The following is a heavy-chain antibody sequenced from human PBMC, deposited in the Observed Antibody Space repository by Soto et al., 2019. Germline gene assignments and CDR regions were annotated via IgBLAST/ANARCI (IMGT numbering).Heavy chain of an antibody. D-gene: IGHD5-12*01. CDR1: GFTFSNYG. J-gene: IGHJ4*02. V-gene: IGHV3-30*03. Sequence: QVQLVESGGGVVQPGRSLRLSCAASGFTFSNYGMHWVRQAPGKGLEWVAVVSYDGSTKYYADSVKGRFTISRDNSKSTLYLQMNSLRPEDTALYYCVRDLGRYNSPYFDYWGQGIQVTVSS. CDR3: VRDLGRYNSPYFDY. CDR2: VSYDGSTK.